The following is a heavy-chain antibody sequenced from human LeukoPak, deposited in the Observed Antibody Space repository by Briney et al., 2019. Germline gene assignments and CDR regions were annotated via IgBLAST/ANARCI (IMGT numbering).Heavy chain of an antibody. D-gene: IGHD2-21*02. CDR2: IYYSGST. Sequence: WETLSLTCTASVASISSYYWSWVRQNPGKGLEWVGYIYYSGSTKYNPSVKSRLTISVDTSKNHVSLKLSSVTAADTAVYYCARHQVTTSGFDIWGQGTLVTVSS. CDR1: VASISSYY. V-gene: IGHV4-59*08. CDR3: ARHQVTTSGFDI. J-gene: IGHJ3*02.